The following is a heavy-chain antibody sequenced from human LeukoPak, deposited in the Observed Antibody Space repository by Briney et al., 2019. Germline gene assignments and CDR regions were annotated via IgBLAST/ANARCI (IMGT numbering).Heavy chain of an antibody. CDR2: IYYSGST. CDR3: ARHVGLYYYYYMDV. CDR1: GDSISTSNSY. V-gene: IGHV4-39*01. D-gene: IGHD1-26*01. Sequence: SETLSLTCTVSGDSISTSNSYWGWIRQPPGKGLEWIGSIYYSGSTYYNPSLKSRVTISVDTSKNQFSLKLSSVTAADTAVYYCARHVGLYYYYYMDVWGKGTTVTISS. J-gene: IGHJ6*03.